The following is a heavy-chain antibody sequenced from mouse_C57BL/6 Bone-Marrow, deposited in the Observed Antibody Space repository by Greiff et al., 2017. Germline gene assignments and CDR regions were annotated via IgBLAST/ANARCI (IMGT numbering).Heavy chain of an antibody. CDR2: ISDGGSYT. CDR1: GFTFSSYA. V-gene: IGHV5-4*01. CDR3: ARDRDFCYGSSYLYYAMDY. J-gene: IGHJ4*01. Sequence: EVQLQQSGGGLVKPGGSLKLSCAASGFTFSSYAMSWVRQTPEKRLEWVATISDGGSYTYYPDNVKGRFTISRDNAKNNLYLQMSHLKSEDTAMYYCARDRDFCYGSSYLYYAMDYWGQGTSVTVSS. D-gene: IGHD1-1*01.